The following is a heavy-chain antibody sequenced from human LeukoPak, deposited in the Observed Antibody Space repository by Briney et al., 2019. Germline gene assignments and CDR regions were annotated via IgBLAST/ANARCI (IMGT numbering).Heavy chain of an antibody. J-gene: IGHJ3*02. CDR3: ARVNYYDSKGRAHDAFDI. CDR1: GGSISSGGYY. D-gene: IGHD3-22*01. Sequence: SETLSLTCTVSGGSISSGGYYWSWIRQHPGKGLEWIGYIYYSGSTYYNPSLKSRVTISVDTSKNQFSLKLSSVTAADTAVYYCARVNYYDSKGRAHDAFDIWGQGTMVTVSS. V-gene: IGHV4-31*03. CDR2: IYYSGST.